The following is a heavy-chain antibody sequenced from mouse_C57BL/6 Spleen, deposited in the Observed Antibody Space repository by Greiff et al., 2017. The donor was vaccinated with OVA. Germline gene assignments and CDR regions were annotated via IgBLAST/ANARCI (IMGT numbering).Heavy chain of an antibody. CDR2: IYPGSGST. D-gene: IGHD1-1*01. CDR1: GYTFTSYW. V-gene: IGHV1-55*01. J-gene: IGHJ3*01. CDR3: ARVGFLLLRYPAWFAY. Sequence: QVQLQQPGAELVKPGASVKMSCKASGYTFTSYWITWVKQRPGQGLEWIGDIYPGSGSTNYNEKFKSKATLTVDTSSSTAYMQLSSLTSEDSAVYYCARVGFLLLRYPAWFAYWGQGTLVTVSA.